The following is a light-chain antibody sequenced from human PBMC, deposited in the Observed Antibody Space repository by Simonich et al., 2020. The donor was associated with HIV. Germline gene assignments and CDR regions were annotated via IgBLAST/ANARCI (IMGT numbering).Light chain of an antibody. CDR3: QHYYNWPPIT. CDR2: SAT. Sequence: EIVMTQSPATLSVFPGDRATLSCRPSHSASSNLAWYQQKPGQAPRLLIYSATTRAIGIPARFSGSGSGTEFTLTINSMQSEDFAVYYCQHYYNWPPITFGQGTRLDIK. CDR1: HSASSN. V-gene: IGKV3-15*01. J-gene: IGKJ5*01.